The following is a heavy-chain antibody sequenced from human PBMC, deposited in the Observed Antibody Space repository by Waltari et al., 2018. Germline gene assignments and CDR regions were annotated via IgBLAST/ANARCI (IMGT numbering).Heavy chain of an antibody. CDR3: ARHLTYHYDSSGYYPFDV. Sequence: QVQLQESGPGLVKPSETLSLIRIVSGDSISSSYWSWIRQAPGKGLEWIGNIYYTGKTNYNPSLKSRLTISVDTSKNQFSLKLRSVTAADTAVYYCARHLTYHYDSSGYYPFDVWGEGTTVTISS. CDR2: IYYTGKT. D-gene: IGHD3-22*01. J-gene: IGHJ6*04. V-gene: IGHV4-59*08. CDR1: GDSISSSY.